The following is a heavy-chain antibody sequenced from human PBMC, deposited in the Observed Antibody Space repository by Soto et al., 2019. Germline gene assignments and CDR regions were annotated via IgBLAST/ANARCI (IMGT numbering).Heavy chain of an antibody. D-gene: IGHD3-3*01. CDR3: ARSRSGAVPDSFGY. Sequence: QVQLVESGGRVVQPGRSLRLSCAASGFMFSRYAIHWVRQAPGKGLEWVAVISKDGSVKYYADSVRGRFTISRDKSKNAVDLEMNSMRDDDTAVFYCARSRSGAVPDSFGYWGQGTLVTVSS. CDR1: GFMFSRYA. CDR2: ISKDGSVK. J-gene: IGHJ4*02. V-gene: IGHV3-30-3*01.